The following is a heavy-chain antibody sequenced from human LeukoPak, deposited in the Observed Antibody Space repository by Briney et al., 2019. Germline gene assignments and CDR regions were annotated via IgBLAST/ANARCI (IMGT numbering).Heavy chain of an antibody. Sequence: ASVKASCKVSGYTLTELSMHWVRQAPGKGLEWMGGFDPEDGETIYAQKFQGRVTMTEDTSTDTAYMELSSLRSEDTAVYYCATGAMVRGMVMYYFDYWGQGTLVTVSS. V-gene: IGHV1-24*01. CDR1: GYTLTELS. CDR2: FDPEDGET. CDR3: ATGAMVRGMVMYYFDY. J-gene: IGHJ4*02. D-gene: IGHD3-10*01.